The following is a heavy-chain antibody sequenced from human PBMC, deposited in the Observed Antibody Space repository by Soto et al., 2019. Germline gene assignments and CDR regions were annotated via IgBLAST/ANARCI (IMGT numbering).Heavy chain of an antibody. CDR3: ARDTARLQLGGNYYYILDV. CDR2: IMPVFPTP. CDR1: GGTFSTSA. D-gene: IGHD5-12*01. V-gene: IGHV1-69*12. J-gene: IGHJ6*02. Sequence: VQLEQSGPEVKKPGSSVKVSCKASGGTFSTSALSWVRQAPGQGLEWMGGIMPVFPTPDYAQKSQGRVTITADESTSTAYMELGGLTSDDTAVYYCARDTARLQLGGNYYYILDVWGQGTAVTVSS.